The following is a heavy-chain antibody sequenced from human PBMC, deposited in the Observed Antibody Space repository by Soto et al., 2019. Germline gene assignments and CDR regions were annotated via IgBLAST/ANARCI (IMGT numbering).Heavy chain of an antibody. V-gene: IGHV1-18*01. Sequence: QVHLVQSGAEVKEPGASVKVSCQGSGYASTTYGITWVRQAPGQGLEWMGWISAHNGNTNYAQKLQGRVTVTRDTSTSTAYMELRSLRYDDTAVYYCARGRYGDYWGQGALVTVSS. CDR1: GYASTTYG. D-gene: IGHD1-1*01. CDR2: ISAHNGNT. J-gene: IGHJ4*02. CDR3: ARGRYGDY.